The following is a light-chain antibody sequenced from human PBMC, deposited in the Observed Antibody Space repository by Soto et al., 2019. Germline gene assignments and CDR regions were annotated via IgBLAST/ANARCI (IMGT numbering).Light chain of an antibody. J-gene: IGKJ5*01. CDR2: AAS. V-gene: IGKV1-9*01. CDR1: QGISSY. CDR3: KHLNSYTPIT. Sequence: DIQLTQSPSFLSASVGDRVTITCRASQGISSYLAWYQQKPGKAPKLLIYAASTLQSGGPSRFSGSGSGTEFTLTISSMQREDFATYYCKHLNSYTPITFVQGTRLEIK.